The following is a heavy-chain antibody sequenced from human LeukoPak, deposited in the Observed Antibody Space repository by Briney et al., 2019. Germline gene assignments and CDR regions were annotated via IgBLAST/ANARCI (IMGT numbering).Heavy chain of an antibody. CDR1: GGSLNGYY. Sequence: ASETLSLTCAVYGGSLNGYYWSWVRQPPGKGLEWIGEINYSGRTSYNPSLKSRVIISIDTSKNQFSLNLTSVTAADTGIYYCASRERWGQGTLVTVSS. V-gene: IGHV4-34*01. CDR2: INYSGRT. D-gene: IGHD6-25*01. CDR3: ASRER. J-gene: IGHJ1*01.